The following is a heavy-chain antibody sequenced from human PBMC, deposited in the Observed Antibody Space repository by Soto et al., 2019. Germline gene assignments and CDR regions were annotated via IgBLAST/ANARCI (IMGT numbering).Heavy chain of an antibody. J-gene: IGHJ6*02. CDR3: ARPEATQNYYYGMDV. V-gene: IGHV1-18*01. CDR1: GYTFTSYG. Sequence: ASVKVSCKASGYTFTSYGISWVRQAPGQGLEWMGWISAYNGNTNYAQKLQGRVTMTTDTSTSTAYMELRSLRSDDTAVYYCARPEATQNYYYGMDVWGQGTTVTVSS. CDR2: ISAYNGNT.